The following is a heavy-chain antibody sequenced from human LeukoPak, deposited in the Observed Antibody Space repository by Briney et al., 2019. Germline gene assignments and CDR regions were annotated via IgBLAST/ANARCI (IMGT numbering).Heavy chain of an antibody. CDR3: ASFIRANSGYPPGAFDI. J-gene: IGHJ3*02. CDR2: IIPILGIA. Sequence: GASVKVSCKASGGTFSSYAISWVRQAPGQGLEWMGRIIPILGIANYAQKFQGRVTITADKSTSTAYMELSSLRSEDTAVYYCASFIRANSGYPPGAFDIWGQGTMVTVSS. D-gene: IGHD5-12*01. V-gene: IGHV1-69*04. CDR1: GGTFSSYA.